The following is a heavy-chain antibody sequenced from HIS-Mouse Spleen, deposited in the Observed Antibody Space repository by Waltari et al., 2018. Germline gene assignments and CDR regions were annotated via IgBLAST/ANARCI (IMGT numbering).Heavy chain of an antibody. V-gene: IGHV4-39*07. CDR2: IYYSGST. D-gene: IGHD6-13*01. Sequence: QPQLQESGPGPVKPSETLSRTCTVSGGPMSSTCHYRGGIPPPPGKGLEWIGSIYYSGSTYYNPSLKSRVTISVDTSKNQFSLKLSSVTAADTAVYYCAREIPYSSSWYDWYFDLWGRGTLVTVSS. J-gene: IGHJ2*01. CDR1: GGPMSSTCHY. CDR3: AREIPYSSSWYDWYFDL.